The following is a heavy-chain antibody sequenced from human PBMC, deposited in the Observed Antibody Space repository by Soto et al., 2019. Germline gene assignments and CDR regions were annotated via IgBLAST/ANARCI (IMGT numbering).Heavy chain of an antibody. Sequence: QVQLVQSGAEVKKPGASVKVSCKASGYTFTNYDVNWVRQATGQGLEWMGWMNPNNGDTGYAQKFQGRVTMTRDTSITKAYMELSGLRSDDTAVYYCAKVSRRGSAIDFDYWGQGTLVTVSS. D-gene: IGHD3-10*01. CDR3: AKVSRRGSAIDFDY. CDR1: GYTFTNYD. V-gene: IGHV1-8*01. CDR2: MNPNNGDT. J-gene: IGHJ4*02.